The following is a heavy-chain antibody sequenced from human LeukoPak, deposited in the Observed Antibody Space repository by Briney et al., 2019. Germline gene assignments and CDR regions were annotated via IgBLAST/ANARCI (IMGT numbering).Heavy chain of an antibody. CDR2: INRSGRTI. D-gene: IGHD3-10*01. V-gene: IGHV3-11*01. CDR3: AKVSTMVRGVAPDV. CDR1: GFTVSINS. Sequence: GGSLRLSCTVSGFTVSINSMSWIRQAPGKGLEWVSYINRSGRTIYYADSVKGRFTTSRDNAKSSLYLQMNSLRAEDTAVYYCAKVSTMVRGVAPDVWGKGTTVTISS. J-gene: IGHJ6*04.